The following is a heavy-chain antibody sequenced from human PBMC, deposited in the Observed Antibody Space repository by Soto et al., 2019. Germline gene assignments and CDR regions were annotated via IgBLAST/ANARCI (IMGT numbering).Heavy chain of an antibody. J-gene: IGHJ4*02. Sequence: PGGSLRLSCVASGFTFSSYDMHWVRQVTGKGLEWVSGIDTAGDTYYPGSVKGRFIISRENAKNTLYLQMNSLRAEDTAVYYCAKDADDRRYCISTSCYGPTGYWGQGTLVTVSS. V-gene: IGHV3-13*04. D-gene: IGHD2-2*01. CDR3: AKDADDRRYCISTSCYGPTGY. CDR1: GFTFSSYD. CDR2: IDTAGDT.